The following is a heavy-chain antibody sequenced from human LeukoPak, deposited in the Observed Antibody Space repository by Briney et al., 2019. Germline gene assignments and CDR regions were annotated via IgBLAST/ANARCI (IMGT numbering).Heavy chain of an antibody. V-gene: IGHV4-39*01. CDR1: GGSISSSNYY. CDR3: ARHTKTPPTVVSLWFDP. Sequence: SETLSLTCTVSGGSISSSNYYWGWIRQPPGKGLEWIGSIYYSGSTYYNPSLKSPVTIPVATSKNQFSLQLSSVTAADTAVYYCARHTKTPPTVVSLWFDPWGQGTLVTVSS. D-gene: IGHD4-23*01. J-gene: IGHJ5*02. CDR2: IYYSGST.